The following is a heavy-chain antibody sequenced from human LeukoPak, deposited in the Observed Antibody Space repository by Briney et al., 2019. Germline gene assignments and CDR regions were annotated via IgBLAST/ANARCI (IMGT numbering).Heavy chain of an antibody. CDR1: GGSISSDSYS. V-gene: IGHV4-39*01. Sequence: SETLSLTCTVSGGSISSDSYSWGWIRQPPGRGLEWIGNIFYSGSTYYNPSLKSRVTISVDTSNNQFSLKLGSVTAADTAVYYCARRTRGGGEPYYYYYMDVWGKGTTVTVSS. CDR2: IFYSGST. D-gene: IGHD3-10*01. J-gene: IGHJ6*03. CDR3: ARRTRGGGEPYYYYYMDV.